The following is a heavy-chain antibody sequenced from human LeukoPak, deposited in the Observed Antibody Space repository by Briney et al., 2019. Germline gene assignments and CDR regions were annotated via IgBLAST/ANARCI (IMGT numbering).Heavy chain of an antibody. Sequence: KPGGSLRLSCAASGFTVSSTYMSWVRQAPGKGLEWIGYIYTSGSTNYNPSLKSRVTISVDTSKNQFSLKLTSATAADTAVYYCADSSGYLGDDVFDSWGRGTLVTVSS. CDR2: IYTSGST. J-gene: IGHJ3*02. CDR1: GFTVSSTY. D-gene: IGHD3-22*01. CDR3: ADSSGYLGDDVFDS. V-gene: IGHV4-4*09.